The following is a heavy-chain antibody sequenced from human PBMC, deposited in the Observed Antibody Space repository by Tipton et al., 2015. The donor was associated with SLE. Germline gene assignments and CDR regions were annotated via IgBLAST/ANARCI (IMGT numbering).Heavy chain of an antibody. Sequence: TLSLTCAVYGGSFSGYYWSWIRQPPGKGLEWIGEINHSGSTNYNPSLKSRVTISVDTSKNQFSLKLSSVTAADTAVYYCARHPAVAVTSDYWGQGTLVTVSS. V-gene: IGHV4-34*01. CDR3: ARHPAVAVTSDY. D-gene: IGHD6-19*01. CDR2: INHSGST. CDR1: GGSFSGYY. J-gene: IGHJ4*02.